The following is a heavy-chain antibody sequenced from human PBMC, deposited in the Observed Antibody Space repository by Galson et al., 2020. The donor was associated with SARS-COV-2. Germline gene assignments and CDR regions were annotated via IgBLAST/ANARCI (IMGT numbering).Heavy chain of an antibody. J-gene: IGHJ4*02. V-gene: IGHV4-39*01. CDR2: IYYSGST. D-gene: IGHD2-15*01. Sequence: SKTLSLTCTVSGGSISSNNYYWGWIRQPPGKGLEWIGSIYYSGSTYYNPSLKSRVTISVDTSKNQFSLKLSSVTAADTAVYYCARHGGGSYYMGAAAGWGQGTLFTVSS. CDR1: GGSISSNNYY. CDR3: ARHGGGSYYMGAAAG.